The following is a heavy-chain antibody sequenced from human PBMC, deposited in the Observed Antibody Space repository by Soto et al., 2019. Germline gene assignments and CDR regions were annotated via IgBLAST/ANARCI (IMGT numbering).Heavy chain of an antibody. CDR3: AKEWRRYCSSTSCYLIDS. CDR2: ISYDGSNK. J-gene: IGHJ4*02. V-gene: IGHV3-30*18. CDR1: GFTFSSYG. Sequence: GGSLRLSCAASGFTFSSYGMHWVRQAPGKGLEWVAVISYDGSNKYYADSVKGRFTISRDNSKNTLYLQMNSLRGEDTAVYYCAKEWRRYCSSTSCYLIDSWGQGTLVTVSS. D-gene: IGHD2-2*01.